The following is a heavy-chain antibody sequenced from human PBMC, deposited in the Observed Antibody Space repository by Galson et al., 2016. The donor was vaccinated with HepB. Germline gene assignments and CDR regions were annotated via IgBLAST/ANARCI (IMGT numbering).Heavy chain of an antibody. CDR3: ARDYHYDFWSGNSH. Sequence: SLRLSCAASGFTFSSYGMHWVRQAPGKGLEWVALIWFDGSNKYYADSVKGRFTVSRDNSKNTLYLQMNSLRAEDAAVYYCARDYHYDFWSGNSHWGQGTLATVSS. D-gene: IGHD3-3*01. V-gene: IGHV3-33*01. J-gene: IGHJ4*02. CDR1: GFTFSSYG. CDR2: IWFDGSNK.